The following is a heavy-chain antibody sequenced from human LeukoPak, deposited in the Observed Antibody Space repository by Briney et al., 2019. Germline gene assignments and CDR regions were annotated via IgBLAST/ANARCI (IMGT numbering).Heavy chain of an antibody. CDR2: ISSSSSYI. D-gene: IGHD2-2*01. J-gene: IGHJ4*02. CDR1: GFTFSSYS. Sequence: PGGSLRLSCAASGFTFSSYSMNWVRQAPGKGLEWASSISSSSSYIYYADSVKGRFTISRDNAKNSLYLQMNSLRAEDTAVYYCARSTSDRVSSPGCDYWGQGTLVTVSS. V-gene: IGHV3-21*01. CDR3: ARSTSDRVSSPGCDY.